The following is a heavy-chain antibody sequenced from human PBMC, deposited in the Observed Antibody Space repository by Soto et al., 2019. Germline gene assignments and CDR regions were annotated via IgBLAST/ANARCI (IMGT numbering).Heavy chain of an antibody. V-gene: IGHV4-59*01. Sequence: PSETLSHTYTVSEGSISSYYGSWIRQPPGKGLEWIGYIYYSGSTNYNPSLKSRVTISVDTSKNQFSLKLSSVTAADTAVYYCARAYYYGSGAVNYYYYMDVWGKGTTVIGTS. D-gene: IGHD3-10*01. J-gene: IGHJ6*03. CDR1: EGSISSYY. CDR2: IYYSGST. CDR3: ARAYYYGSGAVNYYYYMDV.